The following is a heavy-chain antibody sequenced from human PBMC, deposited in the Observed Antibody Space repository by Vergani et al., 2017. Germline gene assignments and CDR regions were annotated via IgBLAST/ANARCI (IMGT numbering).Heavy chain of an antibody. D-gene: IGHD2-2*01. CDR3: AREDLGYCSSTSCYHNWFDP. V-gene: IGHV3-7*01. CDR1: GFTFSSYW. J-gene: IGHJ5*02. Sequence: EVQLVESGGGLVQPGGSLRLSCAASGFTFSSYWMSWVRQAPGKGLEWVANIKQDGSEKYYVDSVKGRFTISRDKAKNSLYLQMNSLRAEDTAVYYCAREDLGYCSSTSCYHNWFDPWGQGTLVTVSS. CDR2: IKQDGSEK.